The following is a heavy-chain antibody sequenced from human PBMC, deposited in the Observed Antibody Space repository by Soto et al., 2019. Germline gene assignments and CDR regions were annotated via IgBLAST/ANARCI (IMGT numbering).Heavy chain of an antibody. CDR2: ISGDGGIT. D-gene: IGHD6-13*01. J-gene: IGHJ4*02. CDR3: AKYTLLYSSSWYFDY. Sequence: GGSMRLSCAASGFTFDDYAMHWVRQAPGKGLEWVSLISGDGGITYYADSVKGRFTISSDNSKNSLYLQMNSLRTEYTALYYCAKYTLLYSSSWYFDYWGQGTLVTVSS. CDR1: GFTFDDYA. V-gene: IGHV3-43*02.